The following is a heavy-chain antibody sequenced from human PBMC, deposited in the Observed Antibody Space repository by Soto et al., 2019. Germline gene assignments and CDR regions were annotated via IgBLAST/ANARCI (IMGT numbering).Heavy chain of an antibody. J-gene: IGHJ5*02. CDR1: GFRFTNHW. Sequence: EEQVVESGGGLVQSGGSLRLSCAASGFRFTNHWMSWVRQAPGRGLQWVANVNEDGSEKYYVDSVKGRFTMSRDNAKNSVYLQMDSLRVEDKGVYHCVRGVGRFDPWGQGTLVTVSS. CDR2: VNEDGSEK. CDR3: VRGVGRFDP. V-gene: IGHV3-7*04.